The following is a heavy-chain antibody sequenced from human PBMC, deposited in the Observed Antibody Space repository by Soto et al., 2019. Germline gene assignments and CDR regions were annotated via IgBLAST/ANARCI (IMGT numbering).Heavy chain of an antibody. J-gene: IGHJ5*02. Sequence: GGSLRLSCAASGFTFSGSAMHWVRQASGKGLEWVGRIRSKANSYATAYAASVKGRFTISRGDSKNTAYLQMNSMKTEDTAVYYCTRNGDSNPPNRFDPWGQGTLVTVSS. CDR2: IRSKANSYAT. D-gene: IGHD6-13*01. CDR1: GFTFSGSA. CDR3: TRNGDSNPPNRFDP. V-gene: IGHV3-73*01.